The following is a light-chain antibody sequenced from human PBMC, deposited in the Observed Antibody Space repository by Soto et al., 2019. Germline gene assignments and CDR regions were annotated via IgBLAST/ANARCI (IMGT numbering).Light chain of an antibody. Sequence: EIVMTQSPATLSVSPGERATLSCRASQSVINNLAWYQQNPGQAPRLLIYHASTRATGIPARFSGSGSGTDFTLTISSLQSEDFAVYYCQQYNNWPPYTFGRGTKLEIK. CDR3: QQYNNWPPYT. CDR1: QSVINN. J-gene: IGKJ2*01. V-gene: IGKV3-15*01. CDR2: HAS.